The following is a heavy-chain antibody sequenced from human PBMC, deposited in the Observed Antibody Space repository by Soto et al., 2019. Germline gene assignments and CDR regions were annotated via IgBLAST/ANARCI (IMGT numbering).Heavy chain of an antibody. V-gene: IGHV3-23*01. CDR3: AKGDSGGFPRYFDY. CDR2: IGGGGGYT. D-gene: IGHD3-22*01. Sequence: GGSLRLSCAASGFTFSDYAMSWVRQAPGKGLEWVSAIGGGGGYTYNADSVKGRFTISRDNSKNTVSLQLNSLKVEDTAVYFCAKGDSGGFPRYFDYRGQGTLVTVSS. J-gene: IGHJ4*02. CDR1: GFTFSDYA.